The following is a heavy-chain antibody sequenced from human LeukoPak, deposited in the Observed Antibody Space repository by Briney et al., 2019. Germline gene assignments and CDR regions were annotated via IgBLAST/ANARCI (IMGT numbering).Heavy chain of an antibody. J-gene: IGHJ4*02. D-gene: IGHD6-19*01. Sequence: ASVKVSCKASGYTFTSYDINWVRQATGQGLEWMGWMNPNSGNTGYAQKFQGRVTITRNTSISTAYMELGSLRSEDTAVYYCARAKLPYSSGWGVFDYWGQGTLVTVSS. CDR1: GYTFTSYD. CDR3: ARAKLPYSSGWGVFDY. CDR2: MNPNSGNT. V-gene: IGHV1-8*03.